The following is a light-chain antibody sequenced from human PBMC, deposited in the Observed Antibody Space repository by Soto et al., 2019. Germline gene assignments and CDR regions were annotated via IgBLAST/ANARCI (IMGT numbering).Light chain of an antibody. CDR1: SSDVENYHL. CDR3: CSYAGSSTDV. J-gene: IGLJ1*01. CDR2: DGN. V-gene: IGLV2-23*01. Sequence: QSALTQPASVSGSPGQSITISCTGISSDVENYHLVSWYQQHPGKAPKLMIYDGNKRPSGVSNRFSGSKSGNTASLTISGLQAEDEADYYCCSYAGSSTDVFGTGTKLTVL.